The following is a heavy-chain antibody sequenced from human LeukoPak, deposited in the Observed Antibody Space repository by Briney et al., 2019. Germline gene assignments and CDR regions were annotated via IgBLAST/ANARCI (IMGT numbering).Heavy chain of an antibody. CDR3: AELGITMIGGV. D-gene: IGHD3-10*02. CDR1: GITFNHFY. CDR2: ISSNGNSI. Sequence: GGSLRLSCSASGITFNHFYMNWIRQTPGKGLEWISYISSNGNSIYYADSVKGRFTISRDNAKNSLYLQMNSLRAEDTAVYYCAELGITMIGGVWGKGTTVTVSS. J-gene: IGHJ6*04. V-gene: IGHV3-11*04.